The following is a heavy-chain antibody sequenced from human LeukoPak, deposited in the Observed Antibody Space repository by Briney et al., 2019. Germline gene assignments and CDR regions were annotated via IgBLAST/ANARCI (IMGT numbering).Heavy chain of an antibody. Sequence: GGSLRLSCAASGFTFSTYSMNWVRQAPGKGLEWVSSITSPVGRMYYADSLKGRITISRDNARSTLYLHMNSLRAEDTAVYYCATDGRSSGWYGFDYWGQGILVTVSS. V-gene: IGHV3-21*01. J-gene: IGHJ4*02. CDR3: ATDGRSSGWYGFDY. D-gene: IGHD6-19*01. CDR1: GFTFSTYS. CDR2: ITSPVGRM.